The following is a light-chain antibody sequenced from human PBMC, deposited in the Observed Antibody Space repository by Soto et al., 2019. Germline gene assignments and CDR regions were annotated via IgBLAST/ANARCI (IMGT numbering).Light chain of an antibody. CDR3: GTWDGSLNGGV. Sequence: QSVLTQPPSVSVAPGQKVTISCSGSNSNIGKNFVSWYQQLPGTAPKLLIYDNDKRPSGIPDRFSGSKSGSSATLGITGLQTGDEADYYCGTWDGSLNGGVFGTGPKLTVL. CDR2: DND. V-gene: IGLV1-51*01. J-gene: IGLJ1*01. CDR1: NSNIGKNF.